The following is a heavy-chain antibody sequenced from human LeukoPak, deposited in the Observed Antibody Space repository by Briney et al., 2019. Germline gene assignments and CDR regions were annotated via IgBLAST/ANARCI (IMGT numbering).Heavy chain of an antibody. CDR1: GGTFISYA. CDR3: ARDGSSLGRHYFDY. V-gene: IGHV1-69*05. CDR2: IIPIFGTA. D-gene: IGHD6-13*01. Sequence: SVKVSCKASGGTFISYAISWVRQAPGQGLEWMGGIIPIFGTANYAQKFQGRVTITTDESTSTAYMELSSLRSEDTAVYYCARDGSSLGRHYFDYWGQGTLVTVSS. J-gene: IGHJ4*02.